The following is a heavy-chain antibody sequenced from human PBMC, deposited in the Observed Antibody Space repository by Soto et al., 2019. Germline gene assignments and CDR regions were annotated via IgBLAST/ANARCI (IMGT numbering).Heavy chain of an antibody. CDR1: GGSISSYY. V-gene: IGHV4-59*08. CDR3: ARQIAVAGKVDYFDY. D-gene: IGHD6-19*01. Sequence: SETLSLTCTVSGGSISSYYWSWIRQTPGKGLEWIGYIYYSGSTNYNPSLKSRVTISVDTSKNQFSLKLSSVTAADTAVYYCARQIAVAGKVDYFDYWGQGTLVTVSS. J-gene: IGHJ4*02. CDR2: IYYSGST.